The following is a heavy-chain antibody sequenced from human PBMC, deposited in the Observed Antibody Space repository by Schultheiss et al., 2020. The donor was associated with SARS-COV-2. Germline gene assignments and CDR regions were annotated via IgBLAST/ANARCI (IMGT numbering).Heavy chain of an antibody. CDR2: IYSGGST. CDR1: GLTVSRSY. V-gene: IGHV3-66*01. CDR3: ARDSRWLQGFDY. D-gene: IGHD5-24*01. J-gene: IGHJ4*02. Sequence: GGSLRLSCAASGLTVSRSYMSWVRQAPGKGLEWVSVIYSGGSTYYADSVKGRFTISRDNSKNTLYLQMSSLRAEDTAVYYCARDSRWLQGFDYWGQGTLVTVSS.